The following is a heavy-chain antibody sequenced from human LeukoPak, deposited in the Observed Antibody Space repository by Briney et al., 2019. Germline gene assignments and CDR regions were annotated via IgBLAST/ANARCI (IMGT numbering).Heavy chain of an antibody. Sequence: SETLSLTCTVSGGSISGYYWSWIRQPPGEGLEWIGYFYYSGSANYNPSLRSQVIILVDTSKNQFSLKLSSVTAADTAVYYCARGTVTTSMKAFDIWGQGTMVTVSS. V-gene: IGHV4-59*08. CDR1: GGSISGYY. CDR2: FYYSGSA. CDR3: ARGTVTTSMKAFDI. D-gene: IGHD4-17*01. J-gene: IGHJ3*02.